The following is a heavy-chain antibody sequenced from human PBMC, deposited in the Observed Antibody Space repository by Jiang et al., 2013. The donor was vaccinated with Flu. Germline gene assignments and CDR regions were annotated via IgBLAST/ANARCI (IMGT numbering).Heavy chain of an antibody. CDR1: GGSISSYY. J-gene: IGHJ4*02. D-gene: IGHD6-13*01. Sequence: PGLVKPSETLSLTCTVSGGSISSYYWSWIRQPPGKGLEWIGYIYYSGSTNYNPSLKSRVTISVDTSKNQFSLKLSSVTAADTAVYYCARDGEQLVLDYWGQGTLVTVSS. CDR2: IYYSGST. V-gene: IGHV4-59*12. CDR3: ARDGEQLVLDY.